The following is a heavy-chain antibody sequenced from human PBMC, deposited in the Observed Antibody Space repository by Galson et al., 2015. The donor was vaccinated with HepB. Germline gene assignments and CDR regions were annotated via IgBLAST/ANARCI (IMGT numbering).Heavy chain of an antibody. J-gene: IGHJ4*02. V-gene: IGHV3-30*02. CDR1: GFTFSSYG. CDR3: AKDSYGYSYGLEYYDY. Sequence: SLRLSCAASGFTFSSYGMHWVRQAPGKGLEWVAFIRYDGSNKYYADSVKGRFTISRDNSKNTLYLQMNSLRAEDTAVYYCAKDSYGYSYGLEYYDYWGQGTLVTVSS. D-gene: IGHD5-18*01. CDR2: IRYDGSNK.